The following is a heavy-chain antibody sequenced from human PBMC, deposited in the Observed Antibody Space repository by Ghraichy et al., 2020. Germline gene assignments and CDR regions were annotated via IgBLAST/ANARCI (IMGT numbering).Heavy chain of an antibody. CDR1: GFIFSDYY. D-gene: IGHD6-19*01. CDR3: ARDSGSAFDWFDP. CDR2: ISSSGSTK. Sequence: LNISCAASGFIFSDYYMAWIRQAPGKGLEWVSYISSSGSTKYYADSVKGRFAISRDNTKNSLFLQMSSLSAEDTALYYCARDSGSAFDWFDPWGHGTLVTVSS. V-gene: IGHV3-11*01. J-gene: IGHJ5*02.